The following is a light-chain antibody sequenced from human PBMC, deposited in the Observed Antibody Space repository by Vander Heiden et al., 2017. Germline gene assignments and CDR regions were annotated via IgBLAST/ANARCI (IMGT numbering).Light chain of an antibody. Sequence: IQMTQSPSSLSAFVGDRVTITCRAGQSITRHLTWYQHQPGKAPRVLIYAASNMASGVPARFSGSGSGTEFTLTISSLQPEDSATYYCQQSYIWPSTFGQGTRLEIK. CDR3: QQSYIWPST. V-gene: IGKV1-39*01. CDR1: QSITRH. CDR2: AAS. J-gene: IGKJ5*01.